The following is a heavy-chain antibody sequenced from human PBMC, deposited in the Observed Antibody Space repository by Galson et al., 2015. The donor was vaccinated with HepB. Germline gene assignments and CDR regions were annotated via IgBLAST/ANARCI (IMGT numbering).Heavy chain of an antibody. Sequence: SVKVSCKVSGYTLTELSMHWVRQAPGKGLEWMGGFDPEDGETIYAQKFQGRVTMTEDTSTDTAYMELSSLRSEDTAVYYCATAAAGQKYYYYGMDVWGQGTTVTVSS. CDR2: FDPEDGET. CDR3: ATAAAGQKYYYYGMDV. D-gene: IGHD6-13*01. J-gene: IGHJ6*02. CDR1: GYTLTELS. V-gene: IGHV1-24*01.